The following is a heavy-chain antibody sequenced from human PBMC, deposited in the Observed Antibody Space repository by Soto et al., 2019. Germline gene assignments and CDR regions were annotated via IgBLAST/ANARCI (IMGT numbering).Heavy chain of an antibody. Sequence: ASVKVSCKASGYTFTGYYMHWVRQAPGQGLEWMGWINPNSGGTNYAQKFQGWVTMTRDTSISTAYMELSRLRSDDTAVYYCARVGIAARRGPTTPPYGSGSYDYWGQGTLVTVSS. CDR2: INPNSGGT. J-gene: IGHJ4*02. CDR1: GYTFTGYY. D-gene: IGHD6-6*01. CDR3: ARVGIAARRGPTTPPYGSGSYDY. V-gene: IGHV1-2*04.